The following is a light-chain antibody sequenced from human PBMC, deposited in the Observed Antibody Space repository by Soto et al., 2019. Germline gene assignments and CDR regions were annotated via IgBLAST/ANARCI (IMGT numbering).Light chain of an antibody. J-gene: IGKJ2*01. CDR3: LHYNNWPYT. CDR2: DAS. V-gene: IGKV3-11*01. CDR1: QSVSRH. Sequence: EIVLTQSPATLSLSPGERATLSCRASQSVSRHLAWYQQKPGQAPRLLIYDASNRATGIPARFSGSGSGTDFTLTISSLEPEDFAVYYCLHYNNWPYTFGQGTKLEIK.